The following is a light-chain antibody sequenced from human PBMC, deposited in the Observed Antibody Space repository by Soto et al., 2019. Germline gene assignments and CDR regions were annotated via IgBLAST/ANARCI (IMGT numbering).Light chain of an antibody. J-gene: IGKJ4*01. CDR2: KAS. CDR3: QQYHKYPLT. V-gene: IGKV1-5*03. CDR1: ESIRSW. Sequence: DIQMTQSPSTLAASVGDRVTITCRASESIRSWLAWYQQKPGKAPKLLIFKASTLEGGVPPRFSGSGSGTEFALTIDSLQPDDCATYYCQQYHKYPLTFGGGTKVEIK.